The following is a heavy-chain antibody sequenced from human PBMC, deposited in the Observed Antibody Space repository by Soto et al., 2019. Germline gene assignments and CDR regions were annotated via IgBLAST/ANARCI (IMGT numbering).Heavy chain of an antibody. V-gene: IGHV1-3*01. D-gene: IGHD3-9*01. CDR1: GYTFTSYA. J-gene: IGHJ6*02. CDR3: ARDHYDILTGYYSSYYYGMDV. Sequence: GASVKVSCKASGYTFTSYAMHWVRQAPGQRLEWMGWINAGNGDTKYSQKFQGRVTITRDTSASTAYMELSSLRSDDTAVYYCARDHYDILTGYYSSYYYGMDVWGQGTTVTVSS. CDR2: INAGNGDT.